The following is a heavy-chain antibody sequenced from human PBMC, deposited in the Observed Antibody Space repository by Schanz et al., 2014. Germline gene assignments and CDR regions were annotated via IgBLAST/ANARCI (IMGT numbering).Heavy chain of an antibody. J-gene: IGHJ4*02. CDR1: GYTFTSYY. Sequence: QVQLVQSGAEVKKPGASVKVSCKASGYTFTSYYMYWVRQAPGQGLEWMGVINPSGGSTIYAQKFQGRVTMTRDTSTSTVYMELSSLRSEDTAVYYCARAAYGGYTSTPLRYWGQGTLVTVSS. CDR2: INPSGGST. V-gene: IGHV1-46*01. CDR3: ARAAYGGYTSTPLRY. D-gene: IGHD5-12*01.